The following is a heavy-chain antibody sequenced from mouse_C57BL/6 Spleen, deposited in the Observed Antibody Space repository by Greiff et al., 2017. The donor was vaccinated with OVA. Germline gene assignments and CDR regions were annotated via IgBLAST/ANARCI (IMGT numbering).Heavy chain of an antibody. CDR1: GFTFSDYG. V-gene: IGHV5-17*01. J-gene: IGHJ4*01. D-gene: IGHD2-4*01. CDR3: ARRDYDKNAMDY. CDR2: ISSGSSTI. Sequence: DVMLVESGGGLVKPGGSLKLSCVASGFTFSDYGMHWVRQAPEKGLEWVAYISSGSSTIYYADTVKGRFTISRDNAKNTLFLQMTSLRSEDTAMYYCARRDYDKNAMDYWGQGTSVTVSS.